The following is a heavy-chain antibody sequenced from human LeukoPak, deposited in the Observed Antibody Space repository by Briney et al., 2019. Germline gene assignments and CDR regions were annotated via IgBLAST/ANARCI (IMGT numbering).Heavy chain of an antibody. CDR3: ARDLLLSGVQYYYYGMDV. Sequence: ASVKVSCKASGYTFTSYGISWVRQAPGQGLEWMGWISAYNGNTNYAQKLQGRVTMTTDTSTSTAYMELRSLRSDDTAVYYCARDLLLSGVQYYYYGMDVWGQGTTVTVSS. CDR1: GYTFTSYG. J-gene: IGHJ6*02. V-gene: IGHV1-18*04. D-gene: IGHD3-10*01. CDR2: ISAYNGNT.